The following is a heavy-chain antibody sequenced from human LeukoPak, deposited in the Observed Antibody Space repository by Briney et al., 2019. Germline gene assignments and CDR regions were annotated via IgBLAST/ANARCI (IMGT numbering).Heavy chain of an antibody. CDR1: GNSISSGDNY. CDR3: ARASYSYDINGWVPFDY. CDR2: IYTSGSA. Sequence: SETLSLTCTVSGNSISSGDNYWSWIRQPAGKGLERIGRIYTSGSANYNPSLKSRVTISGDTSKNQFSLRLSSVTAADTAVYYCARASYSYDINGWVPFDYWGQGTLVTVSS. D-gene: IGHD3-22*01. V-gene: IGHV4-61*02. J-gene: IGHJ4*02.